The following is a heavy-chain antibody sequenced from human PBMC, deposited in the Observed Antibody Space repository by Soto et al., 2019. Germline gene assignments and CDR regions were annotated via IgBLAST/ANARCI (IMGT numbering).Heavy chain of an antibody. CDR2: IIPILGIA. CDR1: GGTFSSYT. J-gene: IGHJ5*02. D-gene: IGHD2-15*01. CDR3: AREQYCSGGSCHINWFDP. V-gene: IGHV1-69*08. Sequence: QVQLVQSGAEVKKPGSSVKVSCKASGGTFSSYTISWVRQAPGQGLEWMGRIIPILGIANYAQKFQGRVTITADKSTSTAYMELSSLRSEDTAVYYCAREQYCSGGSCHINWFDPWGQGTLVTVSS.